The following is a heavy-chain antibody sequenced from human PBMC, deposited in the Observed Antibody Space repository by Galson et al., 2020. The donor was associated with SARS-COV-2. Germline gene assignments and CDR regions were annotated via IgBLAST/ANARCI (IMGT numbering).Heavy chain of an antibody. D-gene: IGHD5-12*01. J-gene: IGHJ4*02. Sequence: GESLKISCAASGFTFSSYAMHWVRQALGKGLEWVAVISYDGSNKYYADSVKGRFTISRDNSKNTLYLQMNSLRAEDTAVYYCARDWSGYSGYDWYYFDYWGQGTLVTVSS. CDR2: ISYDGSNK. CDR1: GFTFSSYA. CDR3: ARDWSGYSGYDWYYFDY. V-gene: IGHV3-30*07.